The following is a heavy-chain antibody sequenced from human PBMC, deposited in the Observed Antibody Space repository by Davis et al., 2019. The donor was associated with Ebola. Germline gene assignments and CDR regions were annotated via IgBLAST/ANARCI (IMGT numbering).Heavy chain of an antibody. CDR2: INPKSGGT. CDR3: ARAVSPSSDYFMDV. V-gene: IGHV1-2*04. J-gene: IGHJ6*03. CDR1: AYTFVDYY. Sequence: AASVKVSCKASAYTFVDYYIHWVRQAPGQGLEWMGWINPKSGGTKYAQKFQDWVTLTRDTSISTAYVELSGLTSDDTAIYYCARAVSPSSDYFMDVWGKGTAVTVS. D-gene: IGHD5/OR15-5a*01.